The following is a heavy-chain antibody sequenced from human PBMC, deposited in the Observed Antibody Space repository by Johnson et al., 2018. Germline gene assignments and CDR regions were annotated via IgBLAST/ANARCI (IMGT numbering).Heavy chain of an antibody. D-gene: IGHD7-27*01. V-gene: IGHV4-34*01. CDR1: GGSFSGYY. CDR2: INHSGGT. Sequence: QVQLQQWGAGLLKPSETLSLTCAVYGGSFSGYYWSWIRQPPGKGLEWIGEINHSGGTNYNPSLKSRVTISEDTSKNQFSLKLSSVTAADTAVYYCASPRWGSGAFDIWGQGTMVTVSS. J-gene: IGHJ3*02. CDR3: ASPRWGSGAFDI.